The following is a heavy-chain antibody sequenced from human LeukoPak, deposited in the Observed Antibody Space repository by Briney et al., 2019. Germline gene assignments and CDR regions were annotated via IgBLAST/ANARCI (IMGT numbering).Heavy chain of an antibody. CDR2: ISAYNGNT. J-gene: IGHJ6*03. Sequence: AALKVSCKEPGYSFTSDGISWVRDGLEQGLGRRGWISAYNGNTNYAQKLQGRVTMTTDTSTSTAYMELRSLRSDDTAVYYCARAPGYYYYYYMDVWGKGTTVTVSS. CDR1: GYSFTSDG. CDR3: ARAPGYYYYYYMDV. V-gene: IGHV1-18*01.